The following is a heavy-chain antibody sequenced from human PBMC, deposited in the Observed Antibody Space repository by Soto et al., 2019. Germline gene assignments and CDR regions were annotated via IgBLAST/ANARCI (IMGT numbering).Heavy chain of an antibody. Sequence: QVQLVQSGAEVKKPGASVKVSCKASGYTFTNFGISWVRQAPGQGLEWMGWISAHNGNTNYAQKCQGRVTLTTDTPTSTGYTEVSRMIFDDTAVYLSARVGAPIDYWGKGTLVTVSS. D-gene: IGHD3-16*01. CDR1: GYTFTNFG. J-gene: IGHJ4*02. V-gene: IGHV1-18*01. CDR2: ISAHNGNT. CDR3: ARVGAPIDY.